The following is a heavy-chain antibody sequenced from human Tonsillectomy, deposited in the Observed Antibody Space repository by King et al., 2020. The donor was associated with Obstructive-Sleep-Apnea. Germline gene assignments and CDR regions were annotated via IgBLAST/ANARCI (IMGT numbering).Heavy chain of an antibody. J-gene: IGHJ4*02. CDR1: GFTFSSYA. Sequence: VQLVESGGGLVQPGGSLRLSCAASGFTFSSYAMSLVRQAPGQGLEWVSAISGSGGSTYYADSVKGRFTISRDNSKNSLYLQMNSLRAEDTAVYYCAKSLAGDYLFDYWGQGTLVTVSS. CDR3: AKSLAGDYLFDY. CDR2: ISGSGGST. D-gene: IGHD4-17*01. V-gene: IGHV3-23*04.